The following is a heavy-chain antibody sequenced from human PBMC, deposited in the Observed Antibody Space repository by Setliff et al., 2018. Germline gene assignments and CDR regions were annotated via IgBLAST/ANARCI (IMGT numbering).Heavy chain of an antibody. Sequence: GGSLRLSCAASGFTFSNAWMSWVRQAPGKGLEWVANIKQDGSDKYYVGSVKGRFTISRDNAKNSLYLQMTSLRAEDTAVYFCARSPGWIPWFDSWGQGTLVTVSS. CDR1: GFTFSNAW. CDR2: IKQDGSDK. J-gene: IGHJ5*01. CDR3: ARSPGWIPWFDS. D-gene: IGHD5-18*01. V-gene: IGHV3-7*01.